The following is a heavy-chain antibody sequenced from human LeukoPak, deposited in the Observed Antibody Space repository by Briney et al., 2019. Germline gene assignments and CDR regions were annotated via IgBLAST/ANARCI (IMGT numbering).Heavy chain of an antibody. D-gene: IGHD6-13*01. CDR2: ISGCGGST. CDR1: GFTFSSYA. J-gene: IGHJ3*02. Sequence: QPGGSLRPSCAASGFTFSSYATSWVRQAPGKGLGWVSAISGCGGSTYYADSVKGRFTISRDNSKNTLYLQMSSLRAEDTAVYYCAKVARVGKAAANDAFDIWGQGTMVTVSS. V-gene: IGHV3-23*01. CDR3: AKVARVGKAAANDAFDI.